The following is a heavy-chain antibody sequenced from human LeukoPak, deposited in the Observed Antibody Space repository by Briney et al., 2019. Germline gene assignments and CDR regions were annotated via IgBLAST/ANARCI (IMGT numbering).Heavy chain of an antibody. Sequence: GGSLRLSCAASGFTFSLYYMNWIRQAPGKGLEWLSYISDSSTYTNYADSVKGRFTISRDNAKNSLYLQMNSLRAEDTAVYYCARSTLAPDAFDIWGQGTMVTVSS. V-gene: IGHV3-11*03. D-gene: IGHD1-1*01. CDR2: ISDSSTYT. J-gene: IGHJ3*02. CDR3: ARSTLAPDAFDI. CDR1: GFTFSLYY.